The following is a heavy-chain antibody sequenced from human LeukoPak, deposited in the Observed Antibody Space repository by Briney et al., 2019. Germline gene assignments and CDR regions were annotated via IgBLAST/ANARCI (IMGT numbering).Heavy chain of an antibody. D-gene: IGHD1-26*01. V-gene: IGHV3-53*01. CDR3: ARDAPPSIVGATWPRGVY. Sequence: PGGSLRLSCAASGFTVSSNYMSWVRQAPGKGLEWVSVIYSGGSTYYADSVKGRFTISRDNSKNTLYLQMNSLRAEDTAVYYCARDAPPSIVGATWPRGVYWGQGTLATVSS. J-gene: IGHJ4*02. CDR1: GFTVSSNY. CDR2: IYSGGST.